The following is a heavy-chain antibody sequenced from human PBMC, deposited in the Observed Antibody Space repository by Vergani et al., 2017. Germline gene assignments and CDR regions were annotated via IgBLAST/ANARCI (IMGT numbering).Heavy chain of an antibody. CDR1: GGSFSGYY. Sequence: QVQLQQWGAGLLKPSETLSLTCAVYGGSFSGYYWSWIRQPPGKGLEWIGSIYYSGSTYYNPSLKSRVTISVDTSKNQFSLKLSSVTAADTAVYYCARFGDYVWGSYRHLDYWGQGTLVTVSS. D-gene: IGHD3-16*02. CDR2: IYYSGST. J-gene: IGHJ4*02. CDR3: ARFGDYVWGSYRHLDY. V-gene: IGHV4-34*01.